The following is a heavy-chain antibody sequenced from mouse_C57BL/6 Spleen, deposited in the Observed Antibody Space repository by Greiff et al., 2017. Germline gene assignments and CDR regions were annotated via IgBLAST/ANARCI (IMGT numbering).Heavy chain of an antibody. J-gene: IGHJ1*03. CDR1: GYTFTDYN. V-gene: IGHV1-18*01. CDR3: ARRTVVRYFDV. Sequence: DVKLQESGPELVKPGASVKIPCKASGYTFTDYNMDWVKQSHGKSLEWIGDINPNNGGTIYNQKFKGKATLTVDKSSSTAYMELRSLTSEDTAVYYCARRTVVRYFDVWGTGTTVTVSS. D-gene: IGHD1-1*01. CDR2: INPNNGGT.